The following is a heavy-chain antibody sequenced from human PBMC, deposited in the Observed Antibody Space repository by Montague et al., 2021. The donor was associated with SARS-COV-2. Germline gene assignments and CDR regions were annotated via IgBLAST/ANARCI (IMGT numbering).Heavy chain of an antibody. CDR1: GFIFSSYE. CDR3: ARAGEDYYYDSSGFLY. Sequence: SLRLSCPASGFIFSSYEMNWVRQAPGKGLERVSYISNSGDTKYYADSVKGRFTISRDNAKNSLYLQMSSLRAEDTAVYYCARAGEDYYYDSSGFLYWGQGILV. CDR2: ISNSGDTK. J-gene: IGHJ4*02. V-gene: IGHV3-48*03. D-gene: IGHD3-22*01.